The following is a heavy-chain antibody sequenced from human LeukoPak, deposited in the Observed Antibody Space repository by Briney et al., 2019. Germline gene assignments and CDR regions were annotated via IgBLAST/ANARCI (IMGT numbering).Heavy chain of an antibody. Sequence: PSETLSLTCAVYGGSFSGYYWSWIRQPPGKGLEWIGEINHRGSTNYNPSLKSRVTISVDTSKNHFSLKRSAVTAADTAVNYCARGGRYQLLYYFDDWGQGTLVTVSS. J-gene: IGHJ4*02. V-gene: IGHV4-34*01. CDR1: GGSFSGYY. D-gene: IGHD2-2*01. CDR2: INHRGST. CDR3: ARGGRYQLLYYFDD.